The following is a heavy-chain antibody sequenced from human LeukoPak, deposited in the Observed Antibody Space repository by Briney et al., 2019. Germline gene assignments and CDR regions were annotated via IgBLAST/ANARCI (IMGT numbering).Heavy chain of an antibody. J-gene: IGHJ6*04. Sequence: GGSLRLSCAASGFTFSSYAMSWVRQAPGKGLEWVSAISGSGGSTYYADSVKGRFTISRDNSKNTLYLQMNSLRAEDTAVYYCAKDVTYIVVVPAAMDVWGKGTTVTISS. CDR3: AKDVTYIVVVPAAMDV. V-gene: IGHV3-23*01. D-gene: IGHD2-2*01. CDR1: GFTFSSYA. CDR2: ISGSGGST.